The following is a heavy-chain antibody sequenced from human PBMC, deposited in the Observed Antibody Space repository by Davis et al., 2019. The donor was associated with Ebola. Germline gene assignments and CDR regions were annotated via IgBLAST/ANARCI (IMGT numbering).Heavy chain of an antibody. Sequence: PGGSLRLSCAASGFTFSSYAMHWVRQAPGKGLEWVAVISYDGSNKYYADSVKGRFTISRDNSKNTLYLQMNSLRAEDTAVYYCARVGGDGYNSDAFDIWGQGTMVTVSS. CDR3: ARVGGDGYNSDAFDI. V-gene: IGHV3-30-3*01. CDR1: GFTFSSYA. D-gene: IGHD5-24*01. J-gene: IGHJ3*02. CDR2: ISYDGSNK.